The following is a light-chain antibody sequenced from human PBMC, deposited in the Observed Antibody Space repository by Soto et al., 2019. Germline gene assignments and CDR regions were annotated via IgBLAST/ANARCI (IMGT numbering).Light chain of an antibody. V-gene: IGKV1-5*01. CDR3: QQYNSYSGK. CDR1: QSIRSW. Sequence: DIQMTQSPSSLSASVGDRVTITCRASQSIRSWLAWSPQKPGKAPKLLIYDASSSESGVPSRLSGSGSGTEFTLTISSLQPDDFATYYCQQYNSYSGKFGQGTTVDIK. J-gene: IGKJ1*01. CDR2: DAS.